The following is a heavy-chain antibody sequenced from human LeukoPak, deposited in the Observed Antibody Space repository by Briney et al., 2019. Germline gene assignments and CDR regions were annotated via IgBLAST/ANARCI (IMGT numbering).Heavy chain of an antibody. Sequence: SETLSLTCLVSGGSMGNAIYWWGWFRQPPGEGLAWIASISYNGITSYNPSLRSRVTISIDTSKKQLSLSLTSMTAADTAISYCASLPSTDYSIAYWRQGTLVTVSA. V-gene: IGHV4-39*01. J-gene: IGHJ4*02. D-gene: IGHD3-22*01. CDR1: GGSMGNAIYW. CDR2: ISYNGIT. CDR3: ASLPSTDYSIAY.